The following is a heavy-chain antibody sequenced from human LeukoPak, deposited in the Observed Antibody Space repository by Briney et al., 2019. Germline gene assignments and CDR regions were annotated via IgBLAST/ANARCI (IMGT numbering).Heavy chain of an antibody. Sequence: GSLRLSCVTSGFTFTNHWMSWVRQPPGKGLEWIGEIYHSGSTNYNPSLKSRVTISVDKSKNQFSLKLSSVTAADTAVYYCATLTTVTTLDYWGQGTLVTVSS. J-gene: IGHJ4*02. D-gene: IGHD4-17*01. V-gene: IGHV4-4*02. CDR2: IYHSGST. CDR3: ATLTTVTTLDY. CDR1: SGFTFTNHW.